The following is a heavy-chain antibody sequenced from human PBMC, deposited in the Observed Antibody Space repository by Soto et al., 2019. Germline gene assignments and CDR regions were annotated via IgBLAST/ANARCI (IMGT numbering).Heavy chain of an antibody. CDR2: IWYDERNK. CDR3: ARAYYDSSGYSAFDI. Sequence: VQLVESGGGVVQPGGSLRLSCAASGFTFRSYNMHWVRQAPGEGLEWVAVIWYDERNKYYADSVKGRFTISRDNSKNTLYLQMNSLRAEDTAVYYCARAYYDSSGYSAFDIWGQGTMVTVSS. D-gene: IGHD3-22*01. CDR1: GFTFRSYN. J-gene: IGHJ3*02. V-gene: IGHV3-33*01.